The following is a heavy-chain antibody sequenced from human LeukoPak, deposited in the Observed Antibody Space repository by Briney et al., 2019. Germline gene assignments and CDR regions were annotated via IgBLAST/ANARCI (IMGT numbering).Heavy chain of an antibody. V-gene: IGHV1-2*02. CDR3: ARDWVYYDSSGYPGDY. CDR2: INPNSGGT. CDR1: GYTFTGYY. J-gene: IGHJ4*02. Sequence: GASVKVSCKASGYTFTGYYMHWVRQAPGQGLEWMGWINPNSGGTNYAQKFQGRVTMTRDTSISTAYMELSRLRSDDTAVYYCARDWVYYDSSGYPGDYWGQGTLVTVSS. D-gene: IGHD3-22*01.